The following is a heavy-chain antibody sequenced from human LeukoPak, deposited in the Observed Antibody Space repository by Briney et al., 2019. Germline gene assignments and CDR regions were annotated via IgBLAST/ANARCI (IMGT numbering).Heavy chain of an antibody. V-gene: IGHV4-31*03. CDR3: SRGLDSRKLGY. J-gene: IGHJ4*02. CDR1: GASFSSGDQY. Sequence: SETLSLTSTLSGASFSSGDQYWNWIRQSPGKGLEWIGSIHPSGMLYNNPSLESRVTISIDTSKNQFSLNLNSVTAADTAVYFCSRGLDSRKLGYWGQGTLVTVSS. CDR2: IHPSGML. D-gene: IGHD3-22*01.